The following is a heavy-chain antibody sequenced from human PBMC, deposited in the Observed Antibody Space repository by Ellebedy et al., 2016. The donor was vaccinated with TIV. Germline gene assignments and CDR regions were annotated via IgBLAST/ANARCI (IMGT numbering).Heavy chain of an antibody. V-gene: IGHV1-69*04. J-gene: IGHJ6*02. CDR2: IIPILGIA. Sequence: ASVQVSCKASGGTFSSYAISWVRQAPGQGLEWMGRIIPILGIANYAQQFQGRVTINADKSTRTAYMELSSLISEDTAVYYCASPGRVPARLRNGKDAWGQGTTVTVSS. CDR3: ASPGRVPARLRNGKDA. D-gene: IGHD2-2*01. CDR1: GGTFSSYA.